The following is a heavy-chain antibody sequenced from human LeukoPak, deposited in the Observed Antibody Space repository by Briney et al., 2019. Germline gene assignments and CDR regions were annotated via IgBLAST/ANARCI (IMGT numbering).Heavy chain of an antibody. CDR3: ARNYGSGSYYNVGDY. Sequence: GGSLRLSCAAPGFTFSTYAMHWVRQAPGKGLEWVAVVSFDGSNKYYADSVKGRFTISRDNSKNTLYLQMNSLRAEDTAVYYCARNYGSGSYYNVGDYWGQGTLVTVSS. D-gene: IGHD3-10*01. V-gene: IGHV3-30*04. CDR2: VSFDGSNK. J-gene: IGHJ4*02. CDR1: GFTFSTYA.